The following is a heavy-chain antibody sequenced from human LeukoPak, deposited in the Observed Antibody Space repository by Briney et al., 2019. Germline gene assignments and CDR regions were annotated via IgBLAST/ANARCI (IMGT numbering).Heavy chain of an antibody. V-gene: IGHV1-46*01. J-gene: IGHJ4*02. CDR2: INPSGGST. Sequence: ASVKVSCKTSGYTITSYYMHWVRRAPGQGLEWLGIINPSGGSTSYTQKFQGRVTMTRDTSTSTVHMELSSLTSEDTAVYYCARVSSGSTFDYWGQGTLVTVSS. D-gene: IGHD1-26*01. CDR1: GYTITSYY. CDR3: ARVSSGSTFDY.